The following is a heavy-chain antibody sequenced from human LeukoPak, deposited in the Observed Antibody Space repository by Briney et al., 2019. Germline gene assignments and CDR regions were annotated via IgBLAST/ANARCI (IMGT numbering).Heavy chain of an antibody. CDR1: GHSFTSYW. CDR3: ARRVGGYYYYFDY. V-gene: IGHV5-10-1*01. J-gene: IGHJ4*02. Sequence: GESLKISCKGSGHSFTSYWISWVRQMPGKGLEWMGRIDPSDSYTNYSPSFQGHVTISADKSISTAYLQWSSLKASDTAMYYCARRVGGYYYYFDYWGQGTLVTVSS. CDR2: IDPSDSYT. D-gene: IGHD2/OR15-2a*01.